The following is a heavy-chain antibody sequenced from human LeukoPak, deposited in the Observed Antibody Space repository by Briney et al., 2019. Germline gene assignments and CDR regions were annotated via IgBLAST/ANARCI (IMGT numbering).Heavy chain of an antibody. D-gene: IGHD3-22*01. CDR1: GSPFSSYA. J-gene: IGHJ1*01. CDR2: IVGSGGST. Sequence: GGSLRLSCAAPGSPFSSYAMSGVRKAPGKGLEWFSPIVGSGGSTYYADSVKGRFTISRDNSKNTLYLQMNSLRAEDTAVYYCATRITMIVVVISDDAEYFQHWGQGTLVTVSS. CDR3: ATRITMIVVVISDDAEYFQH. V-gene: IGHV3-23*01.